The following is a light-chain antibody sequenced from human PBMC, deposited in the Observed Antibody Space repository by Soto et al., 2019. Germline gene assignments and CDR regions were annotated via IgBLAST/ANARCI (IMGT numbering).Light chain of an antibody. CDR1: QDVMYD. J-gene: IGKJ1*01. CDR2: GAS. CDR3: QQYRSWPRT. Sequence: EIVLTQSPAALSVSPGGRATLSCRASQDVMYDLAWYQQKPGQAPRLLVYGASTRATDAPPRFRGSGSGREFSLTISSLQSEDFATYYCQQYRSWPRTVGQGTKVDIK. V-gene: IGKV3-15*01.